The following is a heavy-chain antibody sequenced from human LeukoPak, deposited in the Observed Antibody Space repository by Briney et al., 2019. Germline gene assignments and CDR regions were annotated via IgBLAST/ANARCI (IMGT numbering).Heavy chain of an antibody. CDR3: ARRWLDIVVVPAAIGGGYFDY. D-gene: IGHD2-2*03. Sequence: SETLSLTCAVYGGSSSGYYWSWIRQPPGKGLEWIGEINHSGSTNYNPSLKSRVTISVDTSKNQSSLKLSSVTAADTAVYYCARRWLDIVVVPAAIGGGYFDYWGQGTLVTVSS. V-gene: IGHV4-34*01. CDR1: GGSSSGYY. J-gene: IGHJ4*02. CDR2: INHSGST.